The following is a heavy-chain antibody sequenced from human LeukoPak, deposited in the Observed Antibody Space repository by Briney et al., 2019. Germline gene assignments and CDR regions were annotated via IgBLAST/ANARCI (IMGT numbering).Heavy chain of an antibody. CDR2: ISYDGSNK. D-gene: IGHD3-10*01. CDR1: GFTFSSYA. CDR3: ARALLDYYGSGSYYLDY. J-gene: IGHJ4*02. Sequence: GRSLRLSCAASGFTFSSYAMHWVRQAPGKGLEWVAVISYDGSNKYYADSVKGRFTISRDNSKNTLYLQMNSLRAEDTAVYYCARALLDYYGSGSYYLDYWGQGTLVTVSS. V-gene: IGHV3-30*04.